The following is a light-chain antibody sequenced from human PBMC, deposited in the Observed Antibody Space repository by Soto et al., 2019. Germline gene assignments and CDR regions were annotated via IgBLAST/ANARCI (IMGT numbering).Light chain of an antibody. CDR2: KAS. J-gene: IGKJ4*01. Sequence: DIQMTQSPSTLSASVGDIVTITCRASQSISSWLAWYQQKPGKAPKLLIYKASSLDSGVPSRFSGSGSGTEFTLTISSLRPDDFATYYCHQYNSYSLTFGGGTKVEIK. CDR1: QSISSW. V-gene: IGKV1-5*03. CDR3: HQYNSYSLT.